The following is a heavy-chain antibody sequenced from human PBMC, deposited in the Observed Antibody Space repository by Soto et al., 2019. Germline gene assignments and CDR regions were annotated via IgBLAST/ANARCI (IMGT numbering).Heavy chain of an antibody. Sequence: EVQLVESGGGLIQPGGSLRLSCTASGFTVSSNYMSWVRQAPGKGLEWVSVIYSGGSTDSADSVKGRFTISRDNSKNTVYLEMTSLRAADTAVYYCARGGAFDIWGQGTKVTVSS. CDR3: ARGGAFDI. J-gene: IGHJ3*02. CDR1: GFTVSSNY. V-gene: IGHV3-53*01. CDR2: IYSGGST.